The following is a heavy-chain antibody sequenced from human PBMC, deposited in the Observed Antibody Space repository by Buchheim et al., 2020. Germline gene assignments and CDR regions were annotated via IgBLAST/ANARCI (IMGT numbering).Heavy chain of an antibody. D-gene: IGHD6-13*01. CDR2: IYPGDSDT. V-gene: IGHV5-51*01. J-gene: IGHJ6*02. CDR1: GYSFTSYW. CDR3: ARHVFARDLGSSWSLGGLGYYYYYYGMDV. Sequence: EVQLVQSRAEVKKPGESLKISCKGSGYSFTSYWIGWVRQMPGKGLEWMGIIYPGDSDTRYSPSFQGQVTISADKSISTAYPQWSSLKASDTAMYYCARHVFARDLGSSWSLGGLGYYYYYYGMDVWGQGTT.